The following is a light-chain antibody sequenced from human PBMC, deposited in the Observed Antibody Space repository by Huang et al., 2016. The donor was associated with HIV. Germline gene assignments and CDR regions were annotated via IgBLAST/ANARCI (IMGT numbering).Light chain of an antibody. CDR1: PNINTY. V-gene: IGKV3-11*01. CDR2: DAA. Sequence: EIVLTQSPVTLTMSPGQRATLYCRASPNINTYLAWYQQKPGQAPRLLIYDAATRGTGIPARVSGSGSGTDFTLTISSLETEDFVVYFCQQRSSWPLTVGGGTTIEIK. CDR3: QQRSSWPLT. J-gene: IGKJ4*01.